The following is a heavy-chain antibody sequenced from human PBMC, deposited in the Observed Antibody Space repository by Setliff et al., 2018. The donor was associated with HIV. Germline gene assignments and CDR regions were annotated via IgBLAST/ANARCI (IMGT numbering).Heavy chain of an antibody. CDR1: GDSITSDAFY. V-gene: IGHV4-61*09. J-gene: IGHJ4*02. Sequence: PSETLSLTCTVSGDSITSDAFYWTWDRQPAGKGLEWIGHIYTNGGADYNPSLKSRVTIPMDAPKNQFSLKLTSVTAADAAVYYCARDRYYGSGSYYNSFDYWGQGILVTVSS. CDR3: ARDRYYGSGSYYNSFDY. CDR2: IYTNGGA. D-gene: IGHD3-10*01.